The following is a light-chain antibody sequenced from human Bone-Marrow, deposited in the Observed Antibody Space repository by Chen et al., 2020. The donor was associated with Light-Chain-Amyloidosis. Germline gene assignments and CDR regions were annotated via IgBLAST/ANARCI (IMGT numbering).Light chain of an antibody. Sequence: DIVMTQSPLSLPVTPGEPASIYCRSSQSLLHSNGYNYLACYLQKPGQSPQLLIYLGSDRASGVPDRFSGSGSGTDFTLKISRVEAEDVGVYYCMQALQTPITFGQGTRLEIK. CDR3: MQALQTPIT. CDR2: LGS. V-gene: IGKV2-28*01. CDR1: QSLLHSNGYNY. J-gene: IGKJ5*01.